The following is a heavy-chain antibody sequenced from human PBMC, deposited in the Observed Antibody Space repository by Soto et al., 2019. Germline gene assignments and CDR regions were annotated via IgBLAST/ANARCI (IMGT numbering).Heavy chain of an antibody. J-gene: IGHJ5*02. CDR1: GFSLSTSGVG. CDR3: ARAYYYDSSGYFDWFDP. V-gene: IGHV2-5*01. CDR2: IYWNDDK. D-gene: IGHD3-22*01. Sequence: QITLKESGPTLVKPTQTLTLTCTFSGFSLSTSGVGVGWIRQPPGKALEWLALIYWNDDKRYSPSLKSRLTITKDTSKNQVVLTMTNMDPVDTATYYCARAYYYDSSGYFDWFDPWGQGTLVTVSS.